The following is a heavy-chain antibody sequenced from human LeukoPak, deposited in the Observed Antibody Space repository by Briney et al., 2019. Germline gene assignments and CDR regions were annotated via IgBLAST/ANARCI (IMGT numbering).Heavy chain of an antibody. J-gene: IGHJ3*02. V-gene: IGHV1-2*02. CDR1: GYIFTGYY. Sequence: ASVKVSCKASGYIFTGYYMYWVRPAPGQGLEWMGRINPHSGGTNYAQTFQRRDTMTRDTSSITAYMELSRLRSGDTAVYYCARVRKQLVDAFDIWGQGTMVTVSS. CDR3: ARVRKQLVDAFDI. CDR2: INPHSGGT. D-gene: IGHD6-6*01.